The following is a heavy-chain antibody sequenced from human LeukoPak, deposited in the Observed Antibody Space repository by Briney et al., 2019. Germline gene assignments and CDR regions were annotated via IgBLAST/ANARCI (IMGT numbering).Heavy chain of an antibody. CDR1: GFTFSSYA. J-gene: IGHJ5*02. Sequence: PGGSLRLSCAASGFTFSSYAMSWVRQAPGKGLEWVSTITGSGGNTYYADSVKGRFTISRDNSNNTLYLQMNSLRAEDTAVYYCATSGTYQTPFDPWGQGTLVTVSS. CDR3: ATSGTYQTPFDP. D-gene: IGHD1-26*01. V-gene: IGHV3-23*01. CDR2: ITGSGGNT.